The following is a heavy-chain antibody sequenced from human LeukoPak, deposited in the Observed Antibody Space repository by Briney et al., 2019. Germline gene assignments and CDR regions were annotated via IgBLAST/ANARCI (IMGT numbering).Heavy chain of an antibody. CDR2: ISYDGSNK. D-gene: IGHD3-10*01. J-gene: IGHJ4*02. CDR1: GFTFSSYG. CDR3: ATRGLYYYGSGSYYAPFDY. V-gene: IGHV3-30*03. Sequence: GGSLRLSCAASGFTFSSYGMHWVRQAPGKGLEWVAVISYDGSNKYYADSVKGRFTISRDNSKNTLYLQMNSLRVEDTAVYYCATRGLYYYGSGSYYAPFDYWGQGTLVTVSS.